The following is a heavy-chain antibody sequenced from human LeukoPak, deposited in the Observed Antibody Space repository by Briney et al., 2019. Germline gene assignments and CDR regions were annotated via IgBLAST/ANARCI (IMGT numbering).Heavy chain of an antibody. Sequence: PSETLSLTCTVSGGSISSSSYYWGWIRQPPGKGLEWIRSIYYSGSTYYNPSLKSRVTISVDTSKNQFSLKLSSVTAADTAVYYCARPFGGSCSGGSCYPYYFDYWGQGTLVTVSS. CDR1: GGSISSSSYY. CDR3: ARPFGGSCSGGSCYPYYFDY. V-gene: IGHV4-39*01. CDR2: IYYSGST. D-gene: IGHD2-15*01. J-gene: IGHJ4*02.